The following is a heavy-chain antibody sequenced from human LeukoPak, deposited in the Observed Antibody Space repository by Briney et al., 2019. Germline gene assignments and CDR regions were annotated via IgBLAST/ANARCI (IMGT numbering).Heavy chain of an antibody. Sequence: GSLRLSCAAPGFPFNNLSMDWVPQAPGKGLEWVSSISSSSSYIYYADSVKGRFTISRDNAKNSLYLQMNSLRAEDTAVYYCSRDVAGITGGHYFDYWRQGTLVTVSS. V-gene: IGHV3-21*01. J-gene: IGHJ4*02. CDR3: SRDVAGITGGHYFDY. CDR2: ISSSSSYI. D-gene: IGHD1-20*01. CDR1: GFPFNNLS.